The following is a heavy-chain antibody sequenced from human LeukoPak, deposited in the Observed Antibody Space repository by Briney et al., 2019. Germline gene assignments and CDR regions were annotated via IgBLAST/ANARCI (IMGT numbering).Heavy chain of an antibody. D-gene: IGHD6-13*01. CDR2: INHSGST. CDR3: ARVSSSWYRDWFDP. Sequence: SETLSLTCTVSGGSISNYYWSWIRQPPGKGLEWIGEINHSGSTNYNPSLKSRVTISVDTSKNRFSLKLSSVTAADTAVYYCARVSSSWYRDWFDPWGQGTLVTVSS. V-gene: IGHV4-34*01. J-gene: IGHJ5*02. CDR1: GGSISNYY.